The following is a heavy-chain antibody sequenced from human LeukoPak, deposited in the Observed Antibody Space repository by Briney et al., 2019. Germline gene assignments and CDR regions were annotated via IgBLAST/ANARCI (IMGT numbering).Heavy chain of an antibody. Sequence: GSLRLSCAASGFTFSSYGMHWVRQAPGKGLEWVAVISYDGSNKYYADSVKGRFTISRDNSKNTLYLQMNSLRAEDTAVYYCAKVYSGSAQGYWGQGTLVTVSS. CDR1: GFTFSSYG. V-gene: IGHV3-30*18. CDR3: AKVYSGSAQGY. CDR2: ISYDGSNK. D-gene: IGHD1-26*01. J-gene: IGHJ4*02.